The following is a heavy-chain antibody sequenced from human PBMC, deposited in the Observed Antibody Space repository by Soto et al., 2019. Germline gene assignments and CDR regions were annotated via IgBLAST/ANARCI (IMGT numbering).Heavy chain of an antibody. CDR1: GGSVSSGSYY. J-gene: IGHJ4*02. D-gene: IGHD2-15*01. Sequence: PSETLSLTCTVSGGSVSSGSYYWSWIRQPPGKGLEWIGYIYYSGSTNYNPSLKSRVTISVDTSKNQFSLKLSSVTAADTAVYYCARVGDCSGGSCPDYWGQGTLVTVSS. CDR3: ARVGDCSGGSCPDY. CDR2: IYYSGST. V-gene: IGHV4-61*01.